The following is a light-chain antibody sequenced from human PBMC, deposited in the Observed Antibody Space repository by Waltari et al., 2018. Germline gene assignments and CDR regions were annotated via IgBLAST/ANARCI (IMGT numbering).Light chain of an antibody. V-gene: IGKV2-28*01. CDR3: MQALQFPF. CDR1: QSLLHSNGYHY. CDR2: WGS. J-gene: IGKJ5*01. Sequence: IVMTQSPLSLTVTPGEPASISCRSSQSLLHSNGYHYLDWYLQKAGQYPQLLIYWGSNRASVVPDRFSGSGSGTDFTLKISIVQAEHVGVYYCMQALQFPFFGQGTRLEIK.